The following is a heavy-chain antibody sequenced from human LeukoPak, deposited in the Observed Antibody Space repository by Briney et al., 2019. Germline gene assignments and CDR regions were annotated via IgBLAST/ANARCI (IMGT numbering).Heavy chain of an antibody. V-gene: IGHV1-46*03. CDR3: VREYHGGYFDF. Sequence: ASVKVSCTASGYIFTSYYMHWVRQAPGQGLEWLGVVYPSAGTSDPAQRFRARITLSDDTSTSTAYMELRSLKSEDKAIYFCVREYHGGYFDFWGQGTMVTVSS. D-gene: IGHD3-16*01. CDR2: VYPSAGTS. J-gene: IGHJ4*02. CDR1: GYIFTSYY.